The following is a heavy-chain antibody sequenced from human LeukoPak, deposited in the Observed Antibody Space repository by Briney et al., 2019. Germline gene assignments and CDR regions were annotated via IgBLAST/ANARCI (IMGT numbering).Heavy chain of an antibody. CDR1: GGSISSYY. Sequence: PETLSLTRTVSGGSISSYYWSWIRQPPGKGLEWIGYIYYSGSTNYNPSLKSRVTISVDTSKNQFSLKLSSVTAADTAVYYCARRIDYYDSSGYLYYFDYWGQGTLVTVSS. J-gene: IGHJ4*02. CDR2: IYYSGST. D-gene: IGHD3-22*01. CDR3: ARRIDYYDSSGYLYYFDY. V-gene: IGHV4-59*08.